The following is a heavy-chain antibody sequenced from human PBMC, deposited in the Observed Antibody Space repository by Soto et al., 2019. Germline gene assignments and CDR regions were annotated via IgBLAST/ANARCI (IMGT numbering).Heavy chain of an antibody. J-gene: IGHJ3*02. Sequence: ASVKVSCKASGYTFTSYYMHWVRQAPGQGLEWMGIINPSGGSTSYAQKFQGRVTMTRDTSTSTVYMELSSLRSEDTAVYYCARVGRFTIFGVIIPDAFDIWGQGTMVTVSS. V-gene: IGHV1-46*01. CDR3: ARVGRFTIFGVIIPDAFDI. CDR1: GYTFTSYY. D-gene: IGHD3-3*01. CDR2: INPSGGST.